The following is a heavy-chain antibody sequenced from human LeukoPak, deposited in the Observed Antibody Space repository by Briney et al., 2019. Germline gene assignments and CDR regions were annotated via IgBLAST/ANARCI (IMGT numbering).Heavy chain of an antibody. V-gene: IGHV4-39*01. Sequence: SETLSPTCTVSGGSISSSSYYWGWIRQPPGKGLEWIGSIYYSGSTYYNPSLKSRVTISVDTSKNQFSLKLSSVTAADTAVYYCAVGLPAVHYWGQGTLVTVSS. CDR2: IYYSGST. D-gene: IGHD2-2*01. J-gene: IGHJ4*02. CDR1: GGSISSSSYY. CDR3: AVGLPAVHY.